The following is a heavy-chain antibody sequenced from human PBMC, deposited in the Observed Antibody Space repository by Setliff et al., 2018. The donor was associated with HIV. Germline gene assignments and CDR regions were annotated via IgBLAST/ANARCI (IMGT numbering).Heavy chain of an antibody. V-gene: IGHV1-18*01. CDR1: GYTFTTSG. D-gene: IGHD2-15*01. Sequence: ASVKVSCKASGYTFTTSGISWVRQAPGQGLQWMGWSHTYNGNINYARNFRGRVTMTTDASTSTAYMELYNLRSDDTAMYYCAREVSWSAFYFDSWGQGTLVTVSS. CDR3: AREVSWSAFYFDS. CDR2: SHTYNGNI. J-gene: IGHJ4*02.